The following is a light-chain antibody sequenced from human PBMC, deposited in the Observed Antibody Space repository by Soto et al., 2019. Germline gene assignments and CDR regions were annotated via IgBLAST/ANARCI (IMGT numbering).Light chain of an antibody. Sequence: QSVLTQPPSASGTPGQRVTISCSGSSSNIESNYVYWYQQLPGMAPRLLIYRNNQRPSGVPDRFSGSKSGTSASLAISALRSEDEADYYCTVWDDSLRGRLFGGGTKLTVL. CDR3: TVWDDSLRGRL. CDR2: RNN. CDR1: SSNIESNY. J-gene: IGLJ2*01. V-gene: IGLV1-47*01.